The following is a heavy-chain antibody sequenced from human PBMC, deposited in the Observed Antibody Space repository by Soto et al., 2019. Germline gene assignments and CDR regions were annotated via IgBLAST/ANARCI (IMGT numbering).Heavy chain of an antibody. CDR3: AREGQQQLVLDYYYYYMDV. CDR2: ISSSSSYI. D-gene: IGHD6-13*01. J-gene: IGHJ6*03. CDR1: GFTFSSYS. V-gene: IGHV3-21*01. Sequence: GGSLRLSCAASGFTFSSYSMNWVRQAPGKGLEWVSSISSSSSYIYYADSVKGRFTISRDNAKNSLYLQMNSLRAEDTAVYYCAREGQQQLVLDYYYYYMDVWGKGTTVTVSS.